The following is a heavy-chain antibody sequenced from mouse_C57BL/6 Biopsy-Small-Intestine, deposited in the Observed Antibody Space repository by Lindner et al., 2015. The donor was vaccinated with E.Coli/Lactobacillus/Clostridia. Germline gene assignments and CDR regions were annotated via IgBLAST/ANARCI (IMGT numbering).Heavy chain of an antibody. CDR3: ASWGNFDY. CDR2: INPGSGGT. Sequence: VQLQESGAELVRPGTSVKVSCKASGYAFSNFLIEWVKLRPGQGLGWVGVINPGSGGTDYNEKFKGKATLTADKSSSTAFMQLSSLTSEDSAVYFCASWGNFDYWGQGTSLTVSS. V-gene: IGHV1-54*01. CDR1: GYAFSNFL. J-gene: IGHJ2*02. D-gene: IGHD4-1*01.